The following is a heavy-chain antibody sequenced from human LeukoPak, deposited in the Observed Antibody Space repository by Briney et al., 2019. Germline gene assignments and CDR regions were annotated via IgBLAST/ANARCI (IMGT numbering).Heavy chain of an antibody. Sequence: SQTLSLTCAISGDSVSSNSAAWNWIRQSPSRGLEWLGRTYYRSKWYNDYAVSVKSRITINPDTSKNQFSLQLNSVTPEDTAVYYCASAGAPLHYGSGSYMTNWFDPWGQGTLVTVSS. CDR3: ASAGAPLHYGSGSYMTNWFDP. V-gene: IGHV6-1*01. D-gene: IGHD3-10*01. CDR2: TYYRSKWYN. CDR1: GDSVSSNSAA. J-gene: IGHJ5*02.